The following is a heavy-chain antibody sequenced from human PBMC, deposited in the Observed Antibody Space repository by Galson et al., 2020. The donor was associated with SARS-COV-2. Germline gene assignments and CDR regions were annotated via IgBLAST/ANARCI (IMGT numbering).Heavy chain of an antibody. CDR3: ARLHYGEYAPEAFDI. Sequence: SETLSLTCAVSGTPISSGSYSWNWIRQPPGKGLAWIGYISHSGGTYYNPSLKSRVTISGDRSKNQFSLRLSSVTAADTAVYYCARLHYGEYAPEAFDIWGPGTRVTVAS. CDR2: ISHSGGT. J-gene: IGHJ3*02. D-gene: IGHD4-17*01. V-gene: IGHV4-30-2*01. CDR1: GTPISSGSYS.